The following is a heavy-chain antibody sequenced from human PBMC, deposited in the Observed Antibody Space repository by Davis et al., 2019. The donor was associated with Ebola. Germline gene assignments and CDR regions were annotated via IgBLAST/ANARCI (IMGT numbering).Heavy chain of an antibody. V-gene: IGHV1-3*01. D-gene: IGHD2-2*01. Sequence: ASVTVSCKASGYTFTSYAMHWVRQAPGQRLEWMGWINAGNGNTKYSQKFQGRVTITRDTSASTAYMELSSLRSEDTAVYYCARDSLWCSSTSCYGSPFDYWGQGTLVTVSP. J-gene: IGHJ4*02. CDR1: GYTFTSYA. CDR2: INAGNGNT. CDR3: ARDSLWCSSTSCYGSPFDY.